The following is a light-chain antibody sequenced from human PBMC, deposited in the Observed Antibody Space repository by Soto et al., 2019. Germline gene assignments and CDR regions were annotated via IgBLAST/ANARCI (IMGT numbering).Light chain of an antibody. CDR3: QEYSRDPRR. Sequence: IHMTQYTCTLSTSLGDRVTITCRASQSISTWLAWYHQKPGKAPKLLIYQASSLESGVPSRFSGSGSGTEFTLTISSLQADDFATYYCQEYSRDPRRFGQWRKVDIK. CDR2: QAS. V-gene: IGKV1-5*03. CDR1: QSISTW. J-gene: IGKJ1*01.